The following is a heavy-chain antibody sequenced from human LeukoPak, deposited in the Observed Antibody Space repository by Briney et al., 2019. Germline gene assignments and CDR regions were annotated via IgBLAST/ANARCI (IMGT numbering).Heavy chain of an antibody. CDR2: IYYSGST. V-gene: IGHV4-39*07. J-gene: IGHJ6*03. Sequence: PSETLSLTCTVSGGSISSSSDYWGWIRQPPGKGLEWIGSIYYSGSTYYNPSLKSRVTISVDTSKNQFSLKLSSVTAADTAVYYCARVTDTAMVQRPYYYYYMDVWGKGTTVTVSS. CDR3: ARVTDTAMVQRPYYYYYMDV. CDR1: GGSISSSSDY. D-gene: IGHD5-18*01.